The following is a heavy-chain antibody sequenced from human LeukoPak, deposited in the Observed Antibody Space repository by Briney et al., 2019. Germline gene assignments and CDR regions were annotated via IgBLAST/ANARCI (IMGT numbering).Heavy chain of an antibody. CDR2: INPNDGST. J-gene: IGHJ6*03. CDR1: EYTFTGYY. CDR3: ARGSYYYMDV. Sequence: GASVKFSCKASEYTFTGYYMHWVRQAPGQGLEWMGIINPNDGSTSYAQRFQGRVTMTRDTSTSTFYMELSTLRYEDTAVYYCARGSYYYMDVWVTGTTVTISS. V-gene: IGHV1-46*01.